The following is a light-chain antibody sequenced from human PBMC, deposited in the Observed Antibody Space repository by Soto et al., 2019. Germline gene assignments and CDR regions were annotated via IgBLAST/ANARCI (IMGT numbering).Light chain of an antibody. CDR3: AAWDDSLRGVV. J-gene: IGLJ2*01. CDR2: RNN. V-gene: IGLV1-47*01. Sequence: QSVVTQPPSASGTPGQRVTISCFGSSPNIGSNYVYWYQQLPGTAPKLLIYRNNQRPSGVPDRFSGSKSGTSASLAISGLRSEDEADYYCAAWDDSLRGVVFGGGTKLTV. CDR1: SPNIGSNY.